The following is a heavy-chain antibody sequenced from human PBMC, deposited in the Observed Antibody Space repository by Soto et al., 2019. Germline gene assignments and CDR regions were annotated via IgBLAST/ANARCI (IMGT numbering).Heavy chain of an antibody. CDR3: ARTTPRGPQYYYYGMDV. J-gene: IGHJ6*02. D-gene: IGHD2-15*01. V-gene: IGHV1-3*01. CDR1: GYTFTSYA. CDR2: INAGNGNT. Sequence: ASVKVSCKASGYTFTSYAMHWVRQAPGQRLEWMGWINAGNGNTKYSQKFQGRVTITRDTSASTAYMELSSLRSEDTAVYYCARTTPRGPQYYYYGMDVWGQGTTVTVS.